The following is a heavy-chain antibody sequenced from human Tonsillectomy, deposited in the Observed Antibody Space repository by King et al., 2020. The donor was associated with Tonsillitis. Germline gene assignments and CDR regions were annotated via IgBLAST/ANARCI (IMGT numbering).Heavy chain of an antibody. V-gene: IGHV3-30*18. CDR1: GFTFSSYG. Sequence: VQLVESGGGVVQPGRSLRLSCAASGFTFSSYGMHWVRQAPGKGLEWMAVISYDGSNKYYADSVKGRFTISRDNSKNTLYLQMNSLRAEDTAVYYCANGHSWWYGMDVWGQGTTVTVSS. D-gene: IGHD6-13*01. CDR3: ANGHSWWYGMDV. J-gene: IGHJ6*02. CDR2: ISYDGSNK.